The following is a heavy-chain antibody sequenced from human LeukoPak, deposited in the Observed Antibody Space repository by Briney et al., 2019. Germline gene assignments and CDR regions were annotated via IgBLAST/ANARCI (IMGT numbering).Heavy chain of an antibody. CDR2: MSSGGST. CDR3: ARAAADKGYYYDSSGYWAFDS. J-gene: IGHJ4*02. V-gene: IGHV3-53*01. CDR1: GFNVYSDY. Sequence: PAGSLRLSCAASGFNVYSDYMSWVRQAAGKGLEWVSVMSSGGSTYYADSVKGRFTISRDNSKTTLYLEMNTLRGEDTAVYYCARAAADKGYYYDSSGYWAFDSWGQGTLVTVSS. D-gene: IGHD3-22*01.